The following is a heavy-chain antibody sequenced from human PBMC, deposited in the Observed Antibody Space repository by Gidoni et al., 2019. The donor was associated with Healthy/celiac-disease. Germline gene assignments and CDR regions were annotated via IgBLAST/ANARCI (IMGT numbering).Heavy chain of an antibody. J-gene: IGHJ2*01. V-gene: IGHV3-33*01. CDR1: GFTLSSYG. CDR3: ARDRCYWYFDL. CDR2: RLYDGSNN. Sequence: QVQLVEYGGGVVQPGRSLILSCAASGFTLSSYGMRWVCKAPGKGLEWVAFRLYDGSNNYYAYSVNGRFTISRDNSKNTLYLQMNSLRAEDTAVYYCARDRCYWYFDLWGRGTLVTVSS.